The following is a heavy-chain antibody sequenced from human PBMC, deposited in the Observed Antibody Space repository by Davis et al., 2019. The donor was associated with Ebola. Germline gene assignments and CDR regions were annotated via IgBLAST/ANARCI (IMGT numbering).Heavy chain of an antibody. CDR1: GFTFSTYS. CDR3: ARARWFGEFPDFDY. CDR2: ISSDSDYI. Sequence: GGSLRLSCAASGFTFSTYSMSWVRQAPGKGLEWVSSISSDSDYIYYADSAKGRFTISSDNAKNSLYLQMNSLRAEDTAVYYCARARWFGEFPDFDYWGQGTLVTVSS. D-gene: IGHD3-10*01. V-gene: IGHV3-21*04. J-gene: IGHJ4*02.